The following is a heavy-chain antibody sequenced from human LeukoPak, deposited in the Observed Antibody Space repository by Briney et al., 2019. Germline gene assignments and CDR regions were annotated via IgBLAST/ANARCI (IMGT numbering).Heavy chain of an antibody. J-gene: IGHJ6*02. D-gene: IGHD1-7*01. CDR1: GGSVNSGSYF. CDR3: ARDNWNYGSSMDV. CDR2: IYYSGST. V-gene: IGHV4-61*01. Sequence: SETLSLTYTVSGGSVNSGSYFWSWIRQPPGKGLEWIGYIYYSGSTNYNPSLKSRVTISVDTSKNQFSLKLSSVTAADTAVYYCARDNWNYGSSMDVWGQGTTVTVSS.